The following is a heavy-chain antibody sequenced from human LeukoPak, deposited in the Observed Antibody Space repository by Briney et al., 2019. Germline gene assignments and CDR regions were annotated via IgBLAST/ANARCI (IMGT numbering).Heavy chain of an antibody. Sequence: SETLSLTCAVYGGSFSGYYRSWIRQPPGKGLEWIGEINHSGSTNYNPSLKSRVTISVDTSKNQFSLKLSSVTAADTAVYYCARGVTTYGGNPHFDYWGQGTLVTVSS. CDR2: INHSGST. D-gene: IGHD4-23*01. V-gene: IGHV4-34*01. J-gene: IGHJ4*02. CDR1: GGSFSGYY. CDR3: ARGVTTYGGNPHFDY.